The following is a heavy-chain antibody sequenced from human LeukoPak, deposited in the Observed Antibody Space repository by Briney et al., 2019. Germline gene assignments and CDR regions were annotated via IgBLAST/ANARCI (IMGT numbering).Heavy chain of an antibody. CDR2: ISGSGGST. CDR1: GFTFSSYA. Sequence: GGSLRFSCAASGFTFSSYAMSWVRQAPGKGLEWVSAISGSGGSTYYADSVKGRFTISRDNSKNTLYLQMNSLRAEDTAVYYCAKSRSRYCSSSYYYYGMDVWGQGTTVTVSS. CDR3: AKSRSRYCSSSYYYYGMDV. D-gene: IGHD2-2*01. J-gene: IGHJ6*02. V-gene: IGHV3-23*01.